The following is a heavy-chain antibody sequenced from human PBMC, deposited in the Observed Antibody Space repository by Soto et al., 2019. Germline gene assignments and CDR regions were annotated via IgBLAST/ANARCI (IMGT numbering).Heavy chain of an antibody. CDR3: ASHYDSSGYYDWYFDL. CDR1: GGSISSYY. CDR2: IYYSGST. J-gene: IGHJ2*01. V-gene: IGHV4-59*08. Sequence: PSETLSLTCTVSGGSISSYYWSWIRQPPGKGLEWIGYIYYSGSTNYNPSLKSRVTISVDTSKNQFSLKLSSVTAADTAVYYCASHYDSSGYYDWYFDLWGRGTPVTVSS. D-gene: IGHD3-22*01.